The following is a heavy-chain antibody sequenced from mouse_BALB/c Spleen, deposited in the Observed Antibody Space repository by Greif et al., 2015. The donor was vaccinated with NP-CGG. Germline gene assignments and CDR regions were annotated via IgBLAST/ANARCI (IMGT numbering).Heavy chain of an antibody. J-gene: IGHJ4*01. CDR1: GYTFTDYA. Sequence: VKLMESGPELVRPGVSVKISCKGSGYTFTDYAMHWVKQSHAESLEWIGIISTYYNNTNFNQKFKGKATMTVDKSSSTAYMELARLTSEDSAIYYCASKGRYDTMDYWGQGTSVTVSS. CDR3: ASKGRYDTMDY. D-gene: IGHD2-14*01. CDR2: ISTYYNNT. V-gene: IGHV1-67*01.